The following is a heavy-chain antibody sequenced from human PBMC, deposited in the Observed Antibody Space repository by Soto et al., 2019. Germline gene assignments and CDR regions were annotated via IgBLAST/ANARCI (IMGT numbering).Heavy chain of an antibody. J-gene: IGHJ5*02. Sequence: QLQLQESGSGLVKPSDTLSLTCTVSGGSISSDNYYWGWIRQPPGKGLEWIGSIYYSGSTYYNPSLKSRVTISVDTSKNQFSLKVNFVTVADTAVYYCARRFRDGSVNNWIDPWGQGILVTVSS. CDR1: GGSISSDNYY. D-gene: IGHD1-26*01. V-gene: IGHV4-39*01. CDR2: IYYSGST. CDR3: ARRFRDGSVNNWIDP.